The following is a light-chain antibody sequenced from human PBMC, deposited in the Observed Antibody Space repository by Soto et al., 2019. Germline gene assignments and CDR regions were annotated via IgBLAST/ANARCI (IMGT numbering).Light chain of an antibody. Sequence: EIVMTQSPATLSVSPGERATLSCRASQSISSNLAWYQQKPGQAPRLLIFAASTRASGIPARFSGSGSGTEFTLTISSLQSEDFAVYYCQQYNNWPPITFGQGTRLENK. V-gene: IGKV3-15*01. CDR3: QQYNNWPPIT. CDR1: QSISSN. J-gene: IGKJ5*01. CDR2: AAS.